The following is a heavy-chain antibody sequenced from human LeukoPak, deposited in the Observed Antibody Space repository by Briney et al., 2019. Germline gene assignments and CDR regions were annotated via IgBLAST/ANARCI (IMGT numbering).Heavy chain of an antibody. Sequence: GGSLRLSCAASGFSFSSYSMNWVRQAPGKGLEWVSSLSSSSYIYYAGSVKGRFTISRDNPKNSLYLQINSLRAEDTAVYYCARGNYYDGYFDYWGQGTLVTVSS. CDR3: ARGNYYDGYFDY. CDR2: LSSSSYI. V-gene: IGHV3-21*01. CDR1: GFSFSSYS. D-gene: IGHD3-22*01. J-gene: IGHJ4*02.